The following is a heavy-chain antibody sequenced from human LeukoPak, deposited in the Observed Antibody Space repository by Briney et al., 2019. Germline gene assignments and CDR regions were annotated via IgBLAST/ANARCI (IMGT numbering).Heavy chain of an antibody. CDR3: ARVPHYYDSSGYRPNAFDI. Sequence: SETLSLTCTVSGGSISSGDYYWSWIRQPPGKGLEWIGYIYYSGSTYYNPSLKSRLTISVDTSKNEFSLKLSSVTATDTAVYYCARVPHYYDSSGYRPNAFDIWGQGTMVTVSS. CDR1: GGSISSGDYY. CDR2: IYYSGST. J-gene: IGHJ3*02. V-gene: IGHV4-30-4*01. D-gene: IGHD3-22*01.